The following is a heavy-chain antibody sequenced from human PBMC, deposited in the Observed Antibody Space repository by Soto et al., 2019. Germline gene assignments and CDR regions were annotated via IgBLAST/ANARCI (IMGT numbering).Heavy chain of an antibody. J-gene: IGHJ4*02. V-gene: IGHV4-30-2*01. CDR1: GGPIDRGAFS. D-gene: IGHD6-19*01. CDR2: VTHSGTA. Sequence: SLTCAASGGPIDRGAFSLSWLRQPPGKGLEWIGYVTHSGTAYSIPALNGRLTLTVDSSQTQFSLKLTSVTAADSAFYYCARIHWAQSSLDYWGRGILVILSS. CDR3: ARIHWAQSSLDY.